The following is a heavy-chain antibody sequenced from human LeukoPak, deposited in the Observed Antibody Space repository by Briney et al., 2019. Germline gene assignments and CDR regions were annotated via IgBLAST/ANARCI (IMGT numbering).Heavy chain of an antibody. Sequence: GASVKVSCKASGYTFTSYGISWVRQAPGQGLEWMGWISAYNGNTNYAQKLQGRVTMTTDTSTSTAYMELRSLRSDDTAVYYCARDLTYDSSGYYSDWGQGTLVTVSS. CDR1: GYTFTSYG. CDR2: ISAYNGNT. D-gene: IGHD3-22*01. J-gene: IGHJ4*02. CDR3: ARDLTYDSSGYYSD. V-gene: IGHV1-18*01.